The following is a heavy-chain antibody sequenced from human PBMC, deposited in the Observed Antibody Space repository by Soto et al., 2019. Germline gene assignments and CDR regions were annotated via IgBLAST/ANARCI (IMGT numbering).Heavy chain of an antibody. CDR3: VKAWYNDVWGYYFDY. V-gene: IGHV3-7*01. D-gene: IGHD3-10*02. Sequence: EVQLVESGGGLVQPGGSLRLSCAASGFTFSSYWMTWVRQAPGKGLEWVANIKEDGSGKYYVDCEKGRFTISRDNTKNSLYLQLNSLRAEDTASYYCVKAWYNDVWGYYFDYWGQGTLVTVSS. CDR1: GFTFSSYW. J-gene: IGHJ4*02. CDR2: IKEDGSGK.